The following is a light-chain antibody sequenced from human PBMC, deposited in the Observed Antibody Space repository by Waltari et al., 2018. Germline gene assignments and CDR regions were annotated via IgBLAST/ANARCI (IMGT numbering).Light chain of an antibody. V-gene: IGLV2-14*03. Sequence: QSALTQPASVSGSPGQSITISCTGTSDDVGGYDYVSWYQPPPGKAPKLIIYDVSDRPSGVSNRFSGSRSANTASLAISGLQAEDEAHYYCGSYTSSDTWIFGGGTKLTVL. CDR2: DVS. J-gene: IGLJ2*01. CDR3: GSYTSSDTWI. CDR1: SDDVGGYDY.